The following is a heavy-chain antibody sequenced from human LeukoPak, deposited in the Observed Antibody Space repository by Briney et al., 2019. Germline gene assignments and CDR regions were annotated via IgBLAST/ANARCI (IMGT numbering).Heavy chain of an antibody. CDR3: ARGPRMDV. V-gene: IGHV4-61*01. CDR1: GGSISSGSYY. CDR2: IYYSGST. Sequence: SETLSLTCTVSGGSISSGSYYWSWIRQPPGKGLEWIGYIYYSGSTNYNPSLKSRVTISVDTSKNQFSLKLSSVTAADTAVYYCARGPRMDVWGKGTTVTVSS. J-gene: IGHJ6*04.